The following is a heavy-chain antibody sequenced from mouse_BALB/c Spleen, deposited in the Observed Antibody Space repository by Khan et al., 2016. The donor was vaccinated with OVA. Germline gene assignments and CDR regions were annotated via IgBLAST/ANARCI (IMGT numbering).Heavy chain of an antibody. CDR3: ARDSNLEY. Sequence: EVELVESGGGLVQPGGSRKLSCAASGFTFSRFGMHWVRQAPEKGLEWVAYISSGSSSIYYADTVKGRFTISRDNPKNTLFLQMTSLRSEDTAMYYCARDSNLEYWGQGTTLTVSS. V-gene: IGHV5-17*02. J-gene: IGHJ2*01. CDR2: ISSGSSSI. CDR1: GFTFSRFG.